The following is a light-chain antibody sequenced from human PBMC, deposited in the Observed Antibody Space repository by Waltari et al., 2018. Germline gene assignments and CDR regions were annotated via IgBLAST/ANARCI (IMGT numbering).Light chain of an antibody. CDR2: DAS. Sequence: EIVLTQSPATLSLSPGERATLSCRDSQSVSSYLAWYQQKPGQAPRLLVYDASTRATGIPSRFSGLGSGTEFALTISSLEPQDSAVYYCQQRSTWPPVTFGQGTKLEIK. CDR1: QSVSSY. CDR3: QQRSTWPPVT. V-gene: IGKV3-11*01. J-gene: IGKJ2*01.